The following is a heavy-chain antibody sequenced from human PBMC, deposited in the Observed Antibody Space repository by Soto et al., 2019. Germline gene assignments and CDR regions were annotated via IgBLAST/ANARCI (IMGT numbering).Heavy chain of an antibody. Sequence: PGGSLRLSCAASGFTFSSYDMHWVRQATGKGLEWVSAIGTAGDTYYPGSVKGRFTIPRENAKNSLYLQMNSLRAGDTAVYYCARGWGISWYGGGWFDPWGQGTLVTVSS. V-gene: IGHV3-13*01. CDR3: ARGWGISWYGGGWFDP. CDR2: IGTAGDT. D-gene: IGHD6-13*01. CDR1: GFTFSSYD. J-gene: IGHJ5*02.